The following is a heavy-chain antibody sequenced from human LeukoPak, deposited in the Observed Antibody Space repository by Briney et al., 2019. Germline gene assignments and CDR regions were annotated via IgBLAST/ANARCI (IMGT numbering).Heavy chain of an antibody. CDR2: IYSGGST. D-gene: IGHD5-24*01. Sequence: GGSLRLSCAASGFTVRNNYMTWVRQAPGKGLEWVSVIYSGGSTYYADSVKGRFTISRDNSNNTLYLQMNGLRAEDTAVYYCAKMRDRRDGYNFYFYYYMDVWGQGTTVTVSS. CDR1: GFTVRNNY. J-gene: IGHJ6*03. V-gene: IGHV3-66*01. CDR3: AKMRDRRDGYNFYFYYYMDV.